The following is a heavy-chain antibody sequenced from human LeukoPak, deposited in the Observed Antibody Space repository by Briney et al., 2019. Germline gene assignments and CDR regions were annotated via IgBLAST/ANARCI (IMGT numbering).Heavy chain of an antibody. D-gene: IGHD1-26*01. J-gene: IGHJ5*02. V-gene: IGHV4-34*01. Sequence: SETLSLTCAVYGGSFSGYYWSWIRQPPGKGLEWIGEINHSGSTNYNPSLKSRVTISVDTSKNQFSLKLSSVTAADTAVYYCARSRAGQWELPTRGNWFDPWGQGTLVTVSS. CDR1: GGSFSGYY. CDR3: ARSRAGQWELPTRGNWFDP. CDR2: INHSGST.